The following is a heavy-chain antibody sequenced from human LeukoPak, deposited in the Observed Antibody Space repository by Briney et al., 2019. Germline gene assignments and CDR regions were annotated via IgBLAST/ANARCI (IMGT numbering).Heavy chain of an antibody. CDR2: INPNSGGT. D-gene: IGHD3-3*01. J-gene: IGHJ5*02. Sequence: ASVKVSCKASGYTFTGYYMHWVRQAPGQGLEWTGWINPNSGGTNYAQKFQGRVTMTRDTSISTAYMELSRLRSDDTAVYYCAREGAFWSGYVNWFDPWGQGTLVTVSS. CDR3: AREGAFWSGYVNWFDP. CDR1: GYTFTGYY. V-gene: IGHV1-2*02.